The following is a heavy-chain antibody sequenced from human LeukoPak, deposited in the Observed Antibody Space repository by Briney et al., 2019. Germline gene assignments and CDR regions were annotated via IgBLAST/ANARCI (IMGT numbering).Heavy chain of an antibody. J-gene: IGHJ4*02. Sequence: PSETLSLTRTVSGGSISSYYWSWIRQPPGKGLEWIGYIYYSGSTNYNPSLKSRVTISVDTSKNQFSLKLSSVTAADTAVYYCARGGWYGRYFDYWGQGTLVSVSS. D-gene: IGHD6-19*01. V-gene: IGHV4-59*08. CDR3: ARGGWYGRYFDY. CDR2: IYYSGST. CDR1: GGSISSYY.